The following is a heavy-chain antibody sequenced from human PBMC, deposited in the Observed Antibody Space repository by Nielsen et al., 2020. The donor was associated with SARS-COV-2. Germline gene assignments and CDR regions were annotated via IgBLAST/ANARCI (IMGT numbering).Heavy chain of an antibody. V-gene: IGHV3-30*18. CDR3: AKVIGDGYDFLQYYYYGMDV. CDR1: GFTFSSYG. D-gene: IGHD5-24*01. CDR2: ISYDGSNK. J-gene: IGHJ6*02. Sequence: GGSLRLSCAASGFTFSSYGMHWVRQAPGKGLEWVAVISYDGSNKYYADSVKGRFTISRDNSKNTLYLQMNSLRAEDTAVYYCAKVIGDGYDFLQYYYYGMDVWGQGTTVTVSS.